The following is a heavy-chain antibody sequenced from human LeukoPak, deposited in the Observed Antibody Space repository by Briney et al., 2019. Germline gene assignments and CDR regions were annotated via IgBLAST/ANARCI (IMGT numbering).Heavy chain of an antibody. Sequence: SETLSLTCTVSGGSISSYYWSWIRQPPGKGLEWIGYIYYSGSTNYNPSLKSRVTISVDTSKNQFSLKLSSVTAADTAVYYCARVRASGYDYHWFDPWGRGTLVTVSS. V-gene: IGHV4-59*01. CDR2: IYYSGST. J-gene: IGHJ5*02. D-gene: IGHD5-12*01. CDR1: GGSISSYY. CDR3: ARVRASGYDYHWFDP.